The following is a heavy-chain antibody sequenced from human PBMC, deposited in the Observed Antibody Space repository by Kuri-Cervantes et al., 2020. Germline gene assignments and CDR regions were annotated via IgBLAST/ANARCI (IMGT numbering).Heavy chain of an antibody. CDR1: GGSISSSSYY. J-gene: IGHJ4*02. V-gene: IGHV4-39*07. CDR3: ARGQGKRSSSGWASMGY. Sequence: SETLSLTCTVSGGSISSSSYYWGWIRQPPGRGLEWIGSIYHSGSTYYNPSLKSRVTISVDTSKNQFSLKLSSVTAADTAVYYCARGQGKRSSSGWASMGYWGQGTLVTVSS. D-gene: IGHD6-19*01. CDR2: IYHSGST.